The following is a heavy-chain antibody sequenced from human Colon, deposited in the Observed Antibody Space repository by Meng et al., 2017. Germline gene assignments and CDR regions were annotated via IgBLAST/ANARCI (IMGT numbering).Heavy chain of an antibody. V-gene: IGHV6-1*01. J-gene: IGHJ4*02. D-gene: IGHD3-10*01. CDR2: TYYRSEWQN. CDR1: GDSVSSNRAL. CDR3: TTWYGEY. Sequence: QVQLPPSGPGLVKPSQTLSLTCAISGDSVSSNRALWHWVRQSPSRGLEWLGQTYYRSEWQNHYGVSVKSRITINADTSRNHFSLHLNSVTPEDTAVYYCTTWYGEYWGQGTLVTVSS.